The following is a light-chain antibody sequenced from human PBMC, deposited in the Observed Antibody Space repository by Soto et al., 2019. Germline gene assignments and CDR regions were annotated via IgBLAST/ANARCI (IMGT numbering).Light chain of an antibody. CDR2: GNN. J-gene: IGLJ3*02. CDR3: QSYDSSLSGSRV. Sequence: QSVLTQPPSVSGAPGQRVTISCTGRGSNIGVGYDVHWYLQLPGTAPKLLIYGNNNRPSGVPDRFSGSKSGTSASLAITGLQAEDEADYYCQSYDSSLSGSRVFGGGTKLTVL. CDR1: GSNIGVGYD. V-gene: IGLV1-40*01.